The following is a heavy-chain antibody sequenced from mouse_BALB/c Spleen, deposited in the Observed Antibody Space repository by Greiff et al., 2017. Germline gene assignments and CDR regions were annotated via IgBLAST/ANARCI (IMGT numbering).Heavy chain of an antibody. J-gene: IGHJ3*01. CDR3: ARATATGFAY. CDR1: GFNIKDTY. V-gene: IGHV14-3*02. D-gene: IGHD1-2*01. Sequence: VQLKESGAELVKPGASVKLSCTASGFNIKDTYMHWVKQRPEQGLEWIGRIDPANGNTKYDPKFQGKATITADTSSNTAYLQLSSLTSEDTAVYYCARATATGFAYWGQGTLVTVSA. CDR2: IDPANGNT.